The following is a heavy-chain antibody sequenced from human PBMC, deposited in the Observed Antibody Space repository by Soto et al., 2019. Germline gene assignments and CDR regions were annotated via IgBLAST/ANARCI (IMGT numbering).Heavy chain of an antibody. CDR2: ISSSSSYI. V-gene: IGHV3-21*01. D-gene: IGHD2-2*02. J-gene: IGHJ5*02. CDR1: GFTFSSYS. Sequence: GGSLRLSCAASGFTFSSYSMNWVRQAPGKGLEWVSSISSSSSYIYYADSVKGRFTISRDNAKNSLYLQMNSLRAEDTAVYYCARDTPIRFYNWFDPWGQGTLVTVSS. CDR3: ARDTPIRFYNWFDP.